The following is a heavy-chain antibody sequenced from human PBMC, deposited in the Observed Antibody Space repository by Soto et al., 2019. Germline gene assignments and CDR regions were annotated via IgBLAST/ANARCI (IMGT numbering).Heavy chain of an antibody. CDR3: AKDFGSGYDNFFDY. Sequence: GGSLRLSCAASGFTFSNYGMHWVRQAPGKGLEWVAVISHDGNNKYYVDSVKGRFTISRDNSKNTLYLQMNSLRAEDTAVYYCAKDFGSGYDNFFDYWGQGTLVTVSS. CDR1: GFTFSNYG. V-gene: IGHV3-30*18. D-gene: IGHD5-12*01. J-gene: IGHJ4*02. CDR2: ISHDGNNK.